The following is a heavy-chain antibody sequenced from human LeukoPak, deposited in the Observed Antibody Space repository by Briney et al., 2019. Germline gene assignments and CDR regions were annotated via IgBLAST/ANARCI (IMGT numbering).Heavy chain of an antibody. V-gene: IGHV4-59*01. CDR3: ARTMPPDY. J-gene: IGHJ4*02. CDR2: IYYSGST. Sequence: SETLSLTCTVSGGSISSYYWSWIRQPPGKGLEWIGYIYYSGSTNYNPSLKSRVTISVDTSKNQFSLKLSSVTAADTAVYYCARTMPPDYWSQATLVTVSS. CDR1: GGSISSYY. D-gene: IGHD2-2*01.